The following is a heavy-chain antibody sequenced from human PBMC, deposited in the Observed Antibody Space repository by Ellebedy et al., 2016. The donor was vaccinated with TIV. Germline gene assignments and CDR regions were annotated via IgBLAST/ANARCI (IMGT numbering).Heavy chain of an antibody. D-gene: IGHD5-12*01. J-gene: IGHJ4*02. V-gene: IGHV3-7*04. CDR3: AREYHYIVATVYFDY. Sequence: PGGSLRLSCAASGFTFSSYWMSWVRQAPGKGLEWVANIKQDGSEKYYVDSVKGRFTISRDNAKNSLYLRMNSLRAEDTAVYYCAREYHYIVATVYFDYWGQGTLVTVSS. CDR1: GFTFSSYW. CDR2: IKQDGSEK.